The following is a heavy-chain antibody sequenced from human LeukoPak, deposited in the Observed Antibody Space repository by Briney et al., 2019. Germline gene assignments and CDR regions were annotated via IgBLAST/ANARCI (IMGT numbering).Heavy chain of an antibody. CDR2: IYHSGST. D-gene: IGHD6-13*01. Sequence: PSETLSLTCAVSGGSISSGGYSWSWIRQPPGKGLEWIGYIYHSGSTYYNPSLKSRVTISVDRSKNQFSLKLSSVTAADTAVYYCARESALAAAGNAFDIWAKGQWSPSLQ. CDR3: ARESALAAAGNAFDI. J-gene: IGHJ3*02. CDR1: GGSISSGGYS. V-gene: IGHV4-30-2*01.